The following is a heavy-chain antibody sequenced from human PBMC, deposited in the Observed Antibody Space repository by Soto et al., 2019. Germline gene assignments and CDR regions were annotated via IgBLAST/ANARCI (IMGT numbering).Heavy chain of an antibody. CDR1: GYTFTSYD. J-gene: IGHJ6*02. V-gene: IGHV1-8*01. CDR3: ARIKYSSSLGSYYYYGMDV. D-gene: IGHD6-6*01. Sequence: QVQLVQSGAEVKKPGASVKVSCKASGYTFTSYDINWVRQATGQGLEWMGWMNPNSGNTGYAQKWQDRVIMTGNTSISTAYMELRRLRFEDTAVYYCARIKYSSSLGSYYYYGMDVWGQGTTVTVSS. CDR2: MNPNSGNT.